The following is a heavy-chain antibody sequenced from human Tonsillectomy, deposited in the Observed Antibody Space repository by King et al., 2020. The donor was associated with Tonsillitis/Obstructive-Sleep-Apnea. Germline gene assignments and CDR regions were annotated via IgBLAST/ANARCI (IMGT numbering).Heavy chain of an antibody. V-gene: IGHV3-64*01. D-gene: IGHD3-10*01. CDR1: GFTFSSYA. Sequence: VQLVESGGGLVQPGGSLRLSCAASGFTFSSYAMHWVRQAPGKGLEYVSAISSNGGSTYYANPVKGRFTISRDNSKNTLYLQMGSLRAEDMAVYYCARDRGVNVKGFDPWGQGTLVTVSS. CDR2: ISSNGGST. CDR3: ARDRGVNVKGFDP. J-gene: IGHJ5*02.